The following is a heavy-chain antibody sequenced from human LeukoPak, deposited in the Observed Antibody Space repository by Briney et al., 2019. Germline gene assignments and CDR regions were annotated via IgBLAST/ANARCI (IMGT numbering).Heavy chain of an antibody. V-gene: IGHV3-48*01. J-gene: IGHJ2*01. Sequence: GRSLRLSCAASGFTFSSYGMHWVRLAPGKGLELVSYISSSTDPTYYADSVKGRFTVSRDDAKSSLYLQMNSLRAEDTAVYYCARAVSNYYFWYFDLWGRGTLVTVSS. CDR2: ISSSTDPT. CDR3: ARAVSNYYFWYFDL. D-gene: IGHD4-11*01. CDR1: GFTFSSYG.